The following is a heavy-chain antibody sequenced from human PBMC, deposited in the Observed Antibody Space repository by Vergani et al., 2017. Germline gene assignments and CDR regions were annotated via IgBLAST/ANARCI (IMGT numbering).Heavy chain of an antibody. J-gene: IGHJ6*02. CDR2: ISAYNGNT. V-gene: IGHV1-18*01. Sequence: QVHLVQSGAEVKKPGASVKVSCKASGYTFTSYGISWVRQAPGQGLEWMGWISAYNGNTNYAQKLQGRVTMTTDTSTSTAYMELRSLRSDDTAVYYCARDGLHLTNAIAVAGTEGTYYYGMDVWGLGTTVTVSS. CDR1: GYTFTSYG. CDR3: ARDGLHLTNAIAVAGTEGTYYYGMDV. D-gene: IGHD6-19*01.